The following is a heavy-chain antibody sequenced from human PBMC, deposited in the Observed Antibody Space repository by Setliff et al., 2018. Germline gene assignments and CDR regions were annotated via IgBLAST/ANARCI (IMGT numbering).Heavy chain of an antibody. V-gene: IGHV1-18*01. Sequence: ASVKVSCKASGYTFNNYGVAWVRQAPGQGLDWMGWVPIYNGNTKYAQNLQGRLTLTTDRSTSTVYMELGSLTTDDTAIYYCARVESMVRGKNILRHFDYWGQGTQVTVSS. D-gene: IGHD3-10*01. CDR2: VPIYNGNT. CDR1: GYTFNNYG. J-gene: IGHJ4*02. CDR3: ARVESMVRGKNILRHFDY.